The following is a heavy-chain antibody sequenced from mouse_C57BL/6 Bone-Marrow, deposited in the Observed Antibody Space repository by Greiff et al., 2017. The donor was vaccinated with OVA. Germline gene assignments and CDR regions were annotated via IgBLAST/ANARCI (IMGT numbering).Heavy chain of an antibody. Sequence: EVQLQESGGDLVKPGGSLKLSCAASGFTFSSYGMSWVRQTPDKRLEWVATISSGGSYTYYPDSVKGRFTISRDNAKNTLYLQMSSLKSEDTAMYYCARLHLGYYAMDYWGQGTSVTVSS. V-gene: IGHV5-6*01. D-gene: IGHD1-2*01. CDR2: ISSGGSYT. J-gene: IGHJ4*01. CDR1: GFTFSSYG. CDR3: ARLHLGYYAMDY.